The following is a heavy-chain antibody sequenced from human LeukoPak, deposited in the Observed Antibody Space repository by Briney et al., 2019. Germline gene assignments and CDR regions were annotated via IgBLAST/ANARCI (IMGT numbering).Heavy chain of an antibody. V-gene: IGHV3-23*01. D-gene: IGHD2-21*02. CDR3: AKYISAPAVTYCGGDCYSTPSY. CDR2: ISGSGGST. CDR1: GFTFSSYA. J-gene: IGHJ4*02. Sequence: SGGSLRLSCAASGFTFSSYAMSWVRQAPGKGLEWVSAISGSGGSTYYADSVKGRFTISRDNSKNTLYLQMNSLRAEDTAVYYCAKYISAPAVTYCGGDCYSTPSYWGQGTLVTVSS.